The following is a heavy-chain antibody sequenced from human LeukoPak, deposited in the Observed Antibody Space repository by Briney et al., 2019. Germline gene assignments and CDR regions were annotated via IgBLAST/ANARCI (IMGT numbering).Heavy chain of an antibody. Sequence: PSETLSLTCTVSGGSISSGGYYWSWIRQHPGKGLEWIGYIYYSGSTYYNPSLKSRVNISVDTSKNQFSLKLSSVTAADTAVYYCARGGIAAAKYFQHWGQGTLVTVSS. CDR3: ARGGIAAAKYFQH. D-gene: IGHD6-13*01. CDR2: IYYSGST. CDR1: GGSISSGGYY. V-gene: IGHV4-31*03. J-gene: IGHJ1*01.